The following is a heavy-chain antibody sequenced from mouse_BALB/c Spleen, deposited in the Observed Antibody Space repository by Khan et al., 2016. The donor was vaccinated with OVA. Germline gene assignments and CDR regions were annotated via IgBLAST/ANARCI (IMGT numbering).Heavy chain of an antibody. CDR3: ARDYWDVFAY. D-gene: IGHD4-1*01. CDR2: IDPANGNT. J-gene: IGHJ3*01. CDR1: GFNIKDTY. Sequence: EVQLKQSGAELVTPGASVKLSCTASGFNIKDTYMHWMKQRPEQGLEWIGRIDPANGNTKYDPQFPGKATITADTSSNTAYLQLSSLTSEDTAVYYGARDYWDVFAYWGQGTLVTVSA. V-gene: IGHV14-3*02.